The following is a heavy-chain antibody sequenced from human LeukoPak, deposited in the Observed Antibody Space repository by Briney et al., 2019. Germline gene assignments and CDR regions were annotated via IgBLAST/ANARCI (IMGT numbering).Heavy chain of an antibody. D-gene: IGHD5-12*01. V-gene: IGHV4-4*07. J-gene: IGHJ4*02. CDR2: VYPSGSS. CDR1: GGSINSYY. Sequence: SETLSLTCKVSGGSINSYYWSWIRQPAGKGLEWIGRVYPSGSSNYSPSLKSRVTMSVDPSKNQFSLRLSSVTAADTAVYYCARESAQSVDIVAMRHFDYWGQGTLVTVSS. CDR3: ARESAQSVDIVAMRHFDY.